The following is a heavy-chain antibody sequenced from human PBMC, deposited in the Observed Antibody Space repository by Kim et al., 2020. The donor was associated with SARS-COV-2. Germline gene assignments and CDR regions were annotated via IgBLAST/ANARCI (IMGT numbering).Heavy chain of an antibody. V-gene: IGHV4-39*01. CDR3: AGGSGSYYNDVTPFDY. J-gene: IGHJ4*02. D-gene: IGHD3-10*01. Sequence: SLKSRVTISVDTSKNQFSLKLSAVTAADTAVYYCAGGSGSYYNDVTPFDYWGQGTLVTVSS.